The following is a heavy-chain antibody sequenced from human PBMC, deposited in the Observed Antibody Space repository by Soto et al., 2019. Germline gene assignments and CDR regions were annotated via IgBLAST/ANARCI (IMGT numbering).Heavy chain of an antibody. D-gene: IGHD2-8*01. CDR1: GGSISSYY. Sequence: SETLSLTCTVSGGSISSYYWSWIRQPPGKGLEWIGYIYYSVSTNYNPSLKSRVTISVDTSKNQFSLKLSSVTAADTAVYYCARGVGVHATYAFDIWGNGKMVNVSS. CDR3: ARGVGVHATYAFDI. V-gene: IGHV4-59*01. CDR2: IYYSVST. J-gene: IGHJ3*02.